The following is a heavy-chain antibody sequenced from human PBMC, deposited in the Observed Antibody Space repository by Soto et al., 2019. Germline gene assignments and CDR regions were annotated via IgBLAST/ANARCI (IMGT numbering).Heavy chain of an antibody. CDR1: GFTFSDYA. J-gene: IGHJ6*02. V-gene: IGHV3-23*01. CDR2: LNGAGGST. CDR3: AAPRDEYGSGISWFTYGMDV. Sequence: GSLRLSCLASGFTFSDYAMTWVRHVPGRGLEWVSSLNGAGGSTYYADSVRGRFTISRDNSQNTLFLQMNRLTVDDTAIYYCAAPRDEYGSGISWFTYGMDVCGQGTTVTVSS. D-gene: IGHD3-10*01.